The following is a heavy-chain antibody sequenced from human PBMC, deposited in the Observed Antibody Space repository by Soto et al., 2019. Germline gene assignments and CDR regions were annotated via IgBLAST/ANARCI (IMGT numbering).Heavy chain of an antibody. CDR1: GYRFSSYW. CDR3: ARSYPTWYFDL. CDR2: IYPGDSDT. V-gene: IGHV5-51*01. D-gene: IGHD3-10*01. J-gene: IGHJ2*01. Sequence: GESLKISCKGSGYRFSSYWIAWVRQMPGKGLEWMGIIYPGDSDTRYSPSFQGQVTMSVDKSNSTAYLHWSGLKASDTAMYFCARSYPTWYFDLWGRGTLVTVSS.